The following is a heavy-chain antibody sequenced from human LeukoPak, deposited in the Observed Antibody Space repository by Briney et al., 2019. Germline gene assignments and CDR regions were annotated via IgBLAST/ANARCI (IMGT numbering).Heavy chain of an antibody. CDR3: VRMVSGYYELDC. Sequence: SETLSLTCTVSGGSVSSGSHYWSWIRQPPGKGLEWIGYIYYSGSTNYNPSLESRVAISVDTPKNQFSLNLSSVTAADTAVYYCVRMVSGYYELDCWGQGTLVTVSS. D-gene: IGHD3-22*01. J-gene: IGHJ4*02. CDR1: GGSVSSGSHY. V-gene: IGHV4-61*01. CDR2: IYYSGST.